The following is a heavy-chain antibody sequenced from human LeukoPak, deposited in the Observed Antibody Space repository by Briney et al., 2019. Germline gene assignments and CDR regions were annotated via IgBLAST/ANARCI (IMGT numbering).Heavy chain of an antibody. D-gene: IGHD4-23*01. CDR1: GGSISSYY. V-gene: IGHV4-4*08. Sequence: PSETLSLTCTVSGGSISSYYWSWIRQPPGKGLEWIGRIYTSGSTNYNPSLKSRVTISVDTSKNQFSLKLSSVTAADTAVYYCASGGGPYGGNSGFDFDYWGQGTLVTVSS. CDR3: ASGGGPYGGNSGFDFDY. CDR2: IYTSGST. J-gene: IGHJ4*02.